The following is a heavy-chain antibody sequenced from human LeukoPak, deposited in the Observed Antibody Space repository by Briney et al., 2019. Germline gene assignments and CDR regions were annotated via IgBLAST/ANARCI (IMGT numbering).Heavy chain of an antibody. J-gene: IGHJ4*02. CDR2: IYTSGST. CDR3: ARGSWQLAEEVY. CDR1: GASFSGYY. V-gene: IGHV4-59*10. Sequence: SETLSLTCAVYGASFSGYYWSWIRQPAGKGLEWIGRIYTSGSTNYNPSLKSRVTISVHTSKNQFSLKLTSVTAADTAMYYCARGSWQLAEEVYWGQGTLVTVSS. D-gene: IGHD6-6*01.